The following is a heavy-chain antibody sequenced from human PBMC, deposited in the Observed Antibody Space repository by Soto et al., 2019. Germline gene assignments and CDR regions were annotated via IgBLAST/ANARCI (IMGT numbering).Heavy chain of an antibody. CDR3: AAWGGHDYNY. CDR2: IRPDGSET. CDR1: GFTFTDFY. V-gene: IGHV3-7*03. Sequence: EVQLVQSGGGLVQPGGSLRLSCVGSGFTFTDFYMNWVRQAPGKGLEWVANIRPDGSETNYLESVKGRFTTSRDNAKNPLFLQMNSLRADDTAVYYCAAWGGHDYNYWGQGILVTVSS. D-gene: IGHD4-4*01. J-gene: IGHJ4*02.